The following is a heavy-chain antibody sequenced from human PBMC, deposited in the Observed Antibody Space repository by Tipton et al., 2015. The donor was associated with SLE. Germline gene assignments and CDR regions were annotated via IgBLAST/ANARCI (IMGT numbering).Heavy chain of an antibody. CDR2: IYHSGST. CDR1: GGTISSGSYY. V-gene: IGHV4-39*07. Sequence: TLSLTCTVSGGTISSGSYYWSWIRQPAGKGLEWIGSIYHSGSTYYNPSLKSRVTISVDTSKNQFSLKLSSVTAADTAVYYCARGSYYYYGMDVWGQGTTVTVSS. J-gene: IGHJ6*02. CDR3: ARGSYYYYGMDV.